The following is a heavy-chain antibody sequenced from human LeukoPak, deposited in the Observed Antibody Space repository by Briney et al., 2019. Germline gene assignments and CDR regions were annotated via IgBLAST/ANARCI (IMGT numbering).Heavy chain of an antibody. Sequence: GGSLRLSCAASGFTFSSYSMNWVRQAPGKGLEWVSSISSSSGYIYYADSVKGRFTISRDNAKNSLYLQMNSLRAEDTAVYYCARDSVPADYWGQGTLVTVSS. CDR2: ISSSSGYI. CDR1: GFTFSSYS. J-gene: IGHJ4*02. D-gene: IGHD2-2*01. CDR3: ARDSVPADY. V-gene: IGHV3-21*01.